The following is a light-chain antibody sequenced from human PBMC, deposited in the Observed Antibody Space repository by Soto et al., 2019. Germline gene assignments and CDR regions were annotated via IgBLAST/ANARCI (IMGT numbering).Light chain of an antibody. V-gene: IGKV3-15*01. CDR3: QQYTKWPPCT. CDR1: QSVSNT. CDR2: GAS. J-gene: IGKJ1*01. Sequence: EIVMTQAPATLSVSPGERTTLACRASQSVSNTLAWYQQKRGQAPRLLIYGASHSATGTPARFSGSGSATEYQLTICRLQSHEFAVYDCQQYTKWPPCTFGHLTKVYI.